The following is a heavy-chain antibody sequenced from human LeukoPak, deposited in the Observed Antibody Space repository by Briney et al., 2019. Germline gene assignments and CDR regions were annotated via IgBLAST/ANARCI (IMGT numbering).Heavy chain of an antibody. J-gene: IGHJ4*02. V-gene: IGHV4-59*01. D-gene: IGHD5-12*01. CDR3: ARVSGYDWESFYDY. Sequence: SETLSLTCTISGGSISSYYWTWIREPSGKVLEWIGYIYYSGSTNYNPSLKSRVTISVDTSKNQFSLKLSSVTAADTAVYYCARVSGYDWESFYDYWGQGSLVTVSS. CDR1: GGSISSYY. CDR2: IYYSGST.